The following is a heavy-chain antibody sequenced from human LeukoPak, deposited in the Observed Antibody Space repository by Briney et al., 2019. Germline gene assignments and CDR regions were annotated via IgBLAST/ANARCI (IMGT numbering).Heavy chain of an antibody. Sequence: SETLSLTCTVSGGSISSSSYYWGWIRQPPGKGLEWIGSIYYSGSTYYNPSLKSRLTISVDTSKNQFSLKLSSVTAADTAAYYCARQGIVVVPAVVDWGQGTLVTGSS. CDR1: GGSISSSSYY. J-gene: IGHJ4*02. CDR3: ARQGIVVVPAVVD. V-gene: IGHV4-39*01. D-gene: IGHD2-2*01. CDR2: IYYSGST.